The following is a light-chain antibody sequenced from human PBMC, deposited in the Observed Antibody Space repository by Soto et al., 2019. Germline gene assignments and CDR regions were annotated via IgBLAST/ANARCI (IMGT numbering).Light chain of an antibody. CDR3: SSYTSSSRV. Sequence: QSVLTQPASVSGSPGQSITISCTGTSSDVGGYNYVSWYQQHPGKAPKLMIYDVSNRPSGVSNRFSGSKSGNTASLTISGLQAEDEADYSCSSYTSSSRVFGGGTKLTV. CDR2: DVS. CDR1: SSDVGGYNY. J-gene: IGLJ2*01. V-gene: IGLV2-14*01.